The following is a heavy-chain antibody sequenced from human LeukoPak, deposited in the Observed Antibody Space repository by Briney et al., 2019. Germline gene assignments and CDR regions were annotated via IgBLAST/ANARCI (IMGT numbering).Heavy chain of an antibody. CDR3: ARTYRYGSFPVYHFYMDV. CDR2: ISYSGST. V-gene: IGHV4-59*01. CDR1: AGSISGFF. Sequence: SETLSLTCTVSAGSISGFFWSWIRQPPGEGLEWIGYISYSGSTNYNPSLKSRVTISADTSKNQVSLQLSSVTAADTAVYYCARTYRYGSFPVYHFYMDVWGKGTTVTVSS. J-gene: IGHJ6*03. D-gene: IGHD5-18*01.